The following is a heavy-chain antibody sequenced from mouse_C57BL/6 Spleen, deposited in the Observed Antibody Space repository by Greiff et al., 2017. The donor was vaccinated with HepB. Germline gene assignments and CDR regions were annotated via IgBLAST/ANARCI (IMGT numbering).Heavy chain of an antibody. CDR3: ARDGYWGMDY. J-gene: IGHJ4*01. V-gene: IGHV1-52*01. D-gene: IGHD2-3*01. CDR1: GYTFTSYW. Sequence: VQLQQSGAELVRPGSSVKLSCKASGYTFTSYWMHWVKQRPIQGLEWIGNIDPSDSETHYNQKFKDKATLTVDKSSSTANKQLSSLKSEESAVYYWARDGYWGMDYWGQGTSVTVSS. CDR2: IDPSDSET.